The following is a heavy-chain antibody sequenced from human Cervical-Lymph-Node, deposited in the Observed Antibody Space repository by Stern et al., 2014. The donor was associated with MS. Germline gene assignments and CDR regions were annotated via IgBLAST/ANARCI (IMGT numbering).Heavy chain of an antibody. D-gene: IGHD5-24*01. CDR2: IHNSGTT. CDR3: SRDADGYSLVFGY. J-gene: IGHJ4*02. CDR1: GGSISSGEYY. V-gene: IGHV4-30-4*01. Sequence: QVQLQESGPGLVKPSQTLFLTCTVTGGSISSGEYYWSWIRQSPGKGLEWIGYIHNSGTTYYNPSLKSRVTISVDTSKNQFSLKLRSVTAADTAVYYCSRDADGYSLVFGYWGRGTLVTVSS.